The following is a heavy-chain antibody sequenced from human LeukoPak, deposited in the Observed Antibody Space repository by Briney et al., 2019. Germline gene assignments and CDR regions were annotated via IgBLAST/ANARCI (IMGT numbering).Heavy chain of an antibody. D-gene: IGHD2-15*01. Sequence: GGSLRLSCAASGFTFENFAMSWVRQAPGKGLEWVSIISGSGESTYSADSVKGRFTISRDNSKNTLYLQMNTLRDEDTAVYYCAKALGALCATACASRYFDCWGQGTLVTVSS. V-gene: IGHV3-23*01. CDR3: AKALGALCATACASRYFDC. CDR2: ISGSGEST. CDR1: GFTFENFA. J-gene: IGHJ4*02.